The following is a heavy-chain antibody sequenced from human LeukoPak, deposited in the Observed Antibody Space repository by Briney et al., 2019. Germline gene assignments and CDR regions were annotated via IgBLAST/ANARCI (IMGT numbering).Heavy chain of an antibody. CDR1: GYSYTNNG. J-gene: IGHJ4*02. D-gene: IGHD2-21*01. V-gene: IGHV1-18*01. Sequence: ASVKASCKASGYSYTNNGISWVRRGPGQGLEWMGWISAYNGNTNSTQKFQGRVTMTTDTSTSTAYMELRGLRSDDTAVYYCARERMGIAMTGYCFDSWGQGTLVTVSS. CDR2: ISAYNGNT. CDR3: ARERMGIAMTGYCFDS.